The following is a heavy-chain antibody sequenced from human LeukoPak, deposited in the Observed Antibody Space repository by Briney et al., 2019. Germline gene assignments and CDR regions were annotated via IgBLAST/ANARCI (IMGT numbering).Heavy chain of an antibody. CDR2: IYHSGST. V-gene: IGHV4-4*02. CDR3: ATAPGIAVAGGFDY. Sequence: PSGTLSLTCAVSGGSISSSNWWSWVRQPPGKGLEWIGEIYHSGSTNYNPSLKSRVTISVDKSKNQFSLKLSSVTAADTAVYYCATAPGIAVAGGFDYWGQGTLVTVSS. J-gene: IGHJ4*02. CDR1: GGSISSSNW. D-gene: IGHD6-19*01.